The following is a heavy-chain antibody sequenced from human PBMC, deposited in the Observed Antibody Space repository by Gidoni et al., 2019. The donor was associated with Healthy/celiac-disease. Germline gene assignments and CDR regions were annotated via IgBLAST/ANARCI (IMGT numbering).Heavy chain of an antibody. J-gene: IGHJ6*02. CDR1: GFTFSSYW. V-gene: IGHV3-7*04. CDR2: IKQDGSEK. Sequence: EVQLVESGGGLVQPGGSLRLSCAASGFTFSSYWMSWVRQAPGKGLEWVANIKQDGSEKYYVDSVKGRFTISRDNAKNSLYLQMNSLRAEDTAVYYCARAEGDLAVTPGGMDVWGQGTTVTVSS. D-gene: IGHD6-19*01. CDR3: ARAEGDLAVTPGGMDV.